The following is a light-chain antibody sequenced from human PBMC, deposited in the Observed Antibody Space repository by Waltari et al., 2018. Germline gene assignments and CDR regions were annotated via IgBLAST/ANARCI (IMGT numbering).Light chain of an antibody. Sequence: DIQLSPSPSSLSESVGDRVIITCRASQGISTHLAWYQQKPGKAPKLLIYTASTLQSGVPSRFSGSGSGTEFTLTISSLQPEDFAAYYCQQRNNYPITFGQGTRLEI. J-gene: IGKJ5*01. V-gene: IGKV1-9*01. CDR2: TAS. CDR1: QGISTH. CDR3: QQRNNYPIT.